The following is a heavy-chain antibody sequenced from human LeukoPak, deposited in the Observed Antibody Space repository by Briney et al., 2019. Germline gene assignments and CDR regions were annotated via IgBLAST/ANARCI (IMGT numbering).Heavy chain of an antibody. CDR2: INHSGST. CDR3: ARGPFTWARYFDL. V-gene: IGHV4-34*01. CDR1: GGSFSGYY. D-gene: IGHD7-27*01. Sequence: PSETLSLTCAVYGGSFSGYYWSWIRQPPGKRLERIGEINHSGSTNYNPSLKSRVTISVDTSKNQFSLKLSSVTAADTAVYYCARGPFTWARYFDLWGRGTLVTVSS. J-gene: IGHJ2*01.